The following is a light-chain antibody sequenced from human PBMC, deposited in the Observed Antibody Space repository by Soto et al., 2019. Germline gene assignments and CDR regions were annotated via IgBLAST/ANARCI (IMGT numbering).Light chain of an antibody. J-gene: IGLJ3*02. CDR3: CSYADSSTWV. CDR1: SSDVGDYNL. CDR2: EGS. V-gene: IGLV2-23*01. Sequence: QSALTQPASVSGSPGQSITISYTGTSSDVGDYNLVSWYQHHPGKAPKLIIYEGSKRPSGVSDRFSGSKSGNTASLTISGLQAEDEADYYCCSYADSSTWVFGGGTKLTVL.